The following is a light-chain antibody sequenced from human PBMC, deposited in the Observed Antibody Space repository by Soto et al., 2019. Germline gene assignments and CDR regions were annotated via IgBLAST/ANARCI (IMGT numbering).Light chain of an antibody. CDR2: GAS. J-gene: IGKJ2*01. V-gene: IGKV3-20*01. Sequence: EIVLKQSPGTLSLSPGERATLSCRASQSVSNSALAWYLQKPGQAPRLLIYGASSRATGIPDRFSGSGSGTDFTLTISRLEPEDFAVYYCQLYGSSPMYTFGQGTRLEIK. CDR1: QSVSNSA. CDR3: QLYGSSPMYT.